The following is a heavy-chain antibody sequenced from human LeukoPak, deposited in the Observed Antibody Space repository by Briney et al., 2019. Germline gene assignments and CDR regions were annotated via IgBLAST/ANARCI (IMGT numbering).Heavy chain of an antibody. CDR3: AKDKGYSIAVAGTVVD. J-gene: IGHJ4*02. V-gene: IGHV3-7*03. Sequence: GGSLRLSCAASGFTFSSHWMTWVRQAPGKGLEWVANIKQDGSEKYYVDSVKGRFTISRDNAKNSLYLQMNSLRAEDTALYCCAKDKGYSIAVAGTVVDWGQGTLVTVSS. D-gene: IGHD6-13*01. CDR1: GFTFSSHW. CDR2: IKQDGSEK.